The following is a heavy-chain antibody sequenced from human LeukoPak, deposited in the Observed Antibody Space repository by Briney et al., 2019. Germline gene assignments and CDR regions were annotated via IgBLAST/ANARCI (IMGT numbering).Heavy chain of an antibody. CDR3: AKSPSWGSGLDAFDI. D-gene: IGHD7-27*01. V-gene: IGHV4-34*01. CDR2: INHSGST. CDR1: GGSFSSYY. Sequence: SETLSLTCAVYGGSFSSYYWSWIRQPPGKGLEWIGEINHSGSTNYNPSLKSRVTISVDTSKNQFSLKLSSVTAADTAVYYCAKSPSWGSGLDAFDIWGQGTMVTVSS. J-gene: IGHJ3*02.